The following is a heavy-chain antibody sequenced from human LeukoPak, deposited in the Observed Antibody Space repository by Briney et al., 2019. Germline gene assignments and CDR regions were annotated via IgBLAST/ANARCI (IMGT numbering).Heavy chain of an antibody. V-gene: IGHV5-51*01. CDR3: ARPAAGMGGFDY. CDR1: GYSFTAYW. CDR2: IYPGDSAT. D-gene: IGHD6-13*01. Sequence: GESLKISCRGSGYSFTAYWIAWVRQMPGKGLEWMATIYPGDSATTYSPSFQGQVTISADKSITTAYLQWSSLKASDTAMYYCARPAAGMGGFDYWGQGTLVTVSS. J-gene: IGHJ4*02.